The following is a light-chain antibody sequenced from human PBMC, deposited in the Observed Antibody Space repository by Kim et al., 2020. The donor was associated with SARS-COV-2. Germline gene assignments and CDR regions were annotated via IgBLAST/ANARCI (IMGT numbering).Light chain of an antibody. V-gene: IGKV2-30*01. J-gene: IGKJ4*01. CDR2: KVS. Sequence: HPAPTARNSSQSSVYGDGTTYLNWFQQRPGQSPRRLLYKVSDRDSGGPDRFSGSGSGTDFTLKISRVRAEDVGVYYCKQGTHWVTFGRGAKVDI. CDR3: KQGTHWVT. CDR1: QSSVYGDGTTY.